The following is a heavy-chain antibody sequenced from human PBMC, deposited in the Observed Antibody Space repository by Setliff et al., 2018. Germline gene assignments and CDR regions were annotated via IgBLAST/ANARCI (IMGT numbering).Heavy chain of an antibody. Sequence: GGSLRLSCAASGITFGTYSLNWVRQAPGRGLEWISFISSDSRTTYYADSVKGRFTISRDNAKNTLDLQMNSLRAEDSAMYYCTRGTFSDFWSGDYYDYWGQGTLVTVSS. CDR3: TRGTFSDFWSGDYYDY. V-gene: IGHV3-48*01. D-gene: IGHD3-3*01. J-gene: IGHJ4*02. CDR1: GITFGTYS. CDR2: ISSDSRTT.